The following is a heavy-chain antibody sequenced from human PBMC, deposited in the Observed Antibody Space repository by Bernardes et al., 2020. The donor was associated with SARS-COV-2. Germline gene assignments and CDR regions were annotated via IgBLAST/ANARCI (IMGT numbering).Heavy chain of an antibody. CDR1: GYTFTASY. V-gene: IGHV1-2*02. J-gene: IGHJ3*01. D-gene: IGHD4-4*01. Sequence: ASVKVSFKASGYTFTASYIHWVRQAPGQGLAWMGWTYPNSGYTKYTQKFQGRVTMTRDTSINTAHMELSSLRSDDTAIYYCASVTWSNYDDFDVWGQGTMVTVAS. CDR2: TYPNSGYT. CDR3: ASVTWSNYDDFDV.